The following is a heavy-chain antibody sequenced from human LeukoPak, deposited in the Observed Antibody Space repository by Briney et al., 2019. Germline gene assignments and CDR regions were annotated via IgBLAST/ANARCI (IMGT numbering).Heavy chain of an antibody. CDR2: ISGSGGST. Sequence: GGSLRLSCAASGFTFSSYAMSWVRQAPGKGLEWVSAISGSGGSTYYADSVKGRFTISRDNSKNTLYLQMNSLRAEDTAVYYCARLYDVWSGYSDYYYYYGMDVWGQGTTVTVSS. D-gene: IGHD3-3*01. J-gene: IGHJ6*02. CDR3: ARLYDVWSGYSDYYYYYGMDV. CDR1: GFTFSSYA. V-gene: IGHV3-23*01.